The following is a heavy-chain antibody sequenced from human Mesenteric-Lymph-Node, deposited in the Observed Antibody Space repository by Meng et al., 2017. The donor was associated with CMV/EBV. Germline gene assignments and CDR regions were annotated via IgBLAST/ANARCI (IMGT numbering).Heavy chain of an antibody. J-gene: IGHJ6*02. V-gene: IGHV4-61*05. Sequence: SETLSLTCTVSGGSISSSSYHWGWIRQPPGKGLEWIGYIYYSGSTNYNPSLKSRVTISVDTSKNQFSLKLSSVTAADTAVYYCAGCDSSSWYRYYYYGMDVWGQGTTVTVSS. CDR3: AGCDSSSWYRYYYYGMDV. CDR2: IYYSGST. D-gene: IGHD6-13*01. CDR1: GGSISSSSYH.